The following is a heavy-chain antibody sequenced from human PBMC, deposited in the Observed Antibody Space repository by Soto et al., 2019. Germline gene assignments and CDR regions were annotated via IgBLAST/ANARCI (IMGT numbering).Heavy chain of an antibody. J-gene: IGHJ6*02. V-gene: IGHV5-51*01. Sequence: GSLKISCQGSGYSFASYWIGWVRQMPGKDLEWMGIIYPGDSDTRYSPPFQGQVTISADKSLRTAYLQWTSLKASDTALYYCARTRSFTLGFYYDGMDVWGQGTTVTVSS. CDR3: ARTRSFTLGFYYDGMDV. CDR2: IYPGDSDT. D-gene: IGHD6-6*01. CDR1: GYSFASYW.